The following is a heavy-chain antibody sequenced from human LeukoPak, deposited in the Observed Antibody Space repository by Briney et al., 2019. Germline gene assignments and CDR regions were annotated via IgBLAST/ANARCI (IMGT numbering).Heavy chain of an antibody. CDR2: IGTAVDT. V-gene: IGHV3-13*01. CDR3: ARGKNDGSGPGGFDY. J-gene: IGHJ4*02. D-gene: IGHD3-10*01. Sequence: GGSLRLSCAASGFFFSDYDMHWVRQVPGKGLEWVSGIGTAVDTYYPDSVKGRFTISRENAKNSLYLQMDSLRAEDTAVYYCARGKNDGSGPGGFDYWGQGTLSPSPQ. CDR1: GFFFSDYD.